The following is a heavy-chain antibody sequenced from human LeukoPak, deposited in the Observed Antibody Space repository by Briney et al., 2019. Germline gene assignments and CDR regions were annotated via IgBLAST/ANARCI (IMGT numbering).Heavy chain of an antibody. D-gene: IGHD2-8*01. J-gene: IGHJ3*02. CDR3: ARQPLIDRADDAFDI. V-gene: IGHV4-59*01. CDR2: IYSSGST. CDR1: GGSISSYY. Sequence: SETLSLTCTVSGGSISSYYWSWIRQPPGKGLEWIGCIYSSGSTYYNPSLKSRVTISVDTSKNQFSLKLSSVTAADTAVYYCARQPLIDRADDAFDIWGQGTMVTVSS.